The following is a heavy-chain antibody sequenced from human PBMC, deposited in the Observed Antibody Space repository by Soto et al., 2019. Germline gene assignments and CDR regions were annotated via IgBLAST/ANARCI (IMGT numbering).Heavy chain of an antibody. D-gene: IGHD3-10*01. Sequence: SETLSLTCTVSGGSISSSSYYWGWIRQPPGKGLEWIGSIYYSGSTYYNPSLKSRVTISVDTSKNQFSLKLSSVTAADTAVYYCARHTVTMVRGALLFDYWGQGTLVTVSS. CDR3: ARHTVTMVRGALLFDY. CDR1: GGSISSSSYY. V-gene: IGHV4-39*01. J-gene: IGHJ4*02. CDR2: IYYSGST.